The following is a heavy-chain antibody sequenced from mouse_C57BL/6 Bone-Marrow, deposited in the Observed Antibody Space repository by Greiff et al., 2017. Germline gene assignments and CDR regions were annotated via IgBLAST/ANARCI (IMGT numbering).Heavy chain of an antibody. CDR1: GFTFSDYY. J-gene: IGHJ4*01. CDR2: ISNGGGST. D-gene: IGHD2-1*01. Sequence: DVMLVESGGGLVQPGGSLKLSCAASGFTFSDYYMYWVRQTPEKRLEWVAYISNGGGSTYYPDTVKGRFTISRDNAKNTLYLQMSRLKAEDTAMYYCARQTDGNYPYYAMDYWGQGTSVTVSS. CDR3: ARQTDGNYPYYAMDY. V-gene: IGHV5-12*01.